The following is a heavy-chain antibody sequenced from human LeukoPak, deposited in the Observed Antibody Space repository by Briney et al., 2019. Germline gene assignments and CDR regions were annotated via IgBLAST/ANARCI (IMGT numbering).Heavy chain of an antibody. Sequence: SETLSLTCTVSGGSISSYYWSWIRQPPGKGLEWIGYIYYSGSTNYNPSLKSRVTISVDTSKNQFSLKLSSVTAADTAVYYCAKDSSAPAANGGFDPWGQGTLVTVSS. V-gene: IGHV4-59*01. CDR1: GGSISSYY. D-gene: IGHD2-2*01. CDR3: AKDSSAPAANGGFDP. CDR2: IYYSGST. J-gene: IGHJ5*02.